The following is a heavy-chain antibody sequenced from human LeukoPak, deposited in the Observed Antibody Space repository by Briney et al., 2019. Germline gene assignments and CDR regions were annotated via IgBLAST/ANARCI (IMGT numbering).Heavy chain of an antibody. Sequence: GRSLRLSCAASKFTFNNCAMHWVRQAPGKGLEWVAVIPYDGTNKYYADSVKGRFTISRDNSKNTLYLQMNSLRTEDTALYYCARPSSGYYWGAAFDIWGQGTMVTVSS. J-gene: IGHJ3*02. CDR1: KFTFNNCA. D-gene: IGHD3-22*01. CDR3: ARPSSGYYWGAAFDI. CDR2: IPYDGTNK. V-gene: IGHV3-30*04.